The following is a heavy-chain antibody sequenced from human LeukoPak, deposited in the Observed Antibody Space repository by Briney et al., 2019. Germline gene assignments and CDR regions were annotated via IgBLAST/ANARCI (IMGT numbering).Heavy chain of an antibody. J-gene: IGHJ4*02. CDR2: IDYSGST. D-gene: IGHD5-18*01. V-gene: IGHV4-59*01. CDR1: GDSISTLY. CDR3: GRGGRGYSDEIYY. Sequence: NSSETQTLICTVSGDSISTLYWSWLRQPPGKGLEWIGYIDYSGSTNYNPSLESRVTMSVDTSKNQFSLKLRSVTAADTAVYYCGRGGRGYSDEIYYWGQGTLVTASS.